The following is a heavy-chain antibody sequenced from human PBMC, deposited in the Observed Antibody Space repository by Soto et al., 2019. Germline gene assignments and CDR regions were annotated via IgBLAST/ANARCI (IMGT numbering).Heavy chain of an antibody. CDR1: GASITYGGYS. D-gene: IGHD1-26*01. Sequence: SETLSLTCTVSGASITYGGYSWSWIRQTPGKGLEWIGYINHLETTFYNPSFESRLTLSIDRAKNQFSLNLHSMSAADRAVYFCARGGGSDSFDYWGQGILVTSPQ. V-gene: IGHV4-30-2*01. J-gene: IGHJ4*02. CDR3: ARGGGSDSFDY. CDR2: INHLETT.